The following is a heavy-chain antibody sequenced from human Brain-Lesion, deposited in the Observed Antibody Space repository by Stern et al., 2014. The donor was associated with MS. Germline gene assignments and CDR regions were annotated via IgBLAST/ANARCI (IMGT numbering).Heavy chain of an antibody. CDR1: GYTFTGYY. V-gene: IGHV1-2*04. J-gene: IGHJ4*02. Sequence: QVQLLQPGAEVKKPGASVKVSCKASGYTFTGYYKHWVRQAPGQGLEWMGWINPKSGGTNYAQKFQGWVTMTRDTSINTAYMELSRLRSDDTAVYYCATYYYDSTGYNDFWGQGTLVTVSS. CDR2: INPKSGGT. CDR3: ATYYYDSTGYNDF. D-gene: IGHD3-22*01.